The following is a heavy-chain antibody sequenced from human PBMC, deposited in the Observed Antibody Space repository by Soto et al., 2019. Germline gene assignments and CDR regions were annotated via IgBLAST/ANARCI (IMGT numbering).Heavy chain of an antibody. CDR1: GASISGYH. Sequence: SETLSLTCTVSGASISGYHWGWIRQSPGKGLEWIGYIYYTGSTNYNPSLKSRVTMSVDTSKNPFSLTLNSVTAADTAVYYCALFSWADYGGSFCPWGQGTLVTGSS. CDR3: ALFSWADYGGSFCP. CDR2: IYYTGST. D-gene: IGHD2-15*01. V-gene: IGHV4-59*08. J-gene: IGHJ5*02.